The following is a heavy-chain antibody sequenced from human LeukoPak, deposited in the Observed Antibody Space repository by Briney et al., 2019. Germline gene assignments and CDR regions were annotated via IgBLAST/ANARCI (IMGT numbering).Heavy chain of an antibody. CDR1: GYTFTGYY. CDR2: INPNSGGT. J-gene: IGHJ4*02. Sequence: ASVKVSCKASGYTFTGYYMHWVRQAPGQGLEWMGWINPNSGGTNYAQKFQGRVTMTRDTSISTAYMELSGLRSDDTAVYYCARDGSYQVITTDYWGQGTLVTVSS. D-gene: IGHD3-10*01. V-gene: IGHV1-2*02. CDR3: ARDGSYQVITTDY.